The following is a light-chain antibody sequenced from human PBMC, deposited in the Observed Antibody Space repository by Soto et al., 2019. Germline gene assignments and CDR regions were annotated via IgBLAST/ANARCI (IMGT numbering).Light chain of an antibody. CDR1: QSVHSDY. CDR2: GAS. Sequence: EIVLTQSPGTLSLSAGARGXPSSSASQSVHSDYVAWYQQKPGQAPRLLIFGASDRATGIPDRFSASGSGTDFTLTISRLEPQDFAMYYCQQYGDSPLTFGGGTKVDIK. CDR3: QQYGDSPLT. V-gene: IGKV3-20*01. J-gene: IGKJ4*01.